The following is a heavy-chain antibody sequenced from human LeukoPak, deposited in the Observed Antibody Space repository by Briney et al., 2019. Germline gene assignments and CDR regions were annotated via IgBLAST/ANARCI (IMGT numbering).Heavy chain of an antibody. J-gene: IGHJ6*02. CDR3: ARRGPPSPGYCSGGSCRHYYYYGMDV. CDR2: INHSGST. CDR1: GGSFSGYY. V-gene: IGHV4-34*01. D-gene: IGHD2-15*01. Sequence: SETLSLTCAVYGGSFSGYYWSWIRQPPGKGLEWIGEINHSGSTNYNPSLKSRVTISVDTSKNQFSLKLSSVTAADTAVYYCARRGPPSPGYCSGGSCRHYYYYGMDVWGQGTTVTVPS.